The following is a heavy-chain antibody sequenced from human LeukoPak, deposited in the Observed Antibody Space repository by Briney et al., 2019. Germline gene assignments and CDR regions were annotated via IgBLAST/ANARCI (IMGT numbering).Heavy chain of an antibody. D-gene: IGHD2-2*01. V-gene: IGHV5-51*01. J-gene: IGHJ5*02. CDR1: GYSFTSYW. CDR3: ARMSRQKAWFDP. Sequence: GESLKIPCKASGYSFTSYWIAWVRQMPGKGLEWMGIIYPGDSDTRYSPSFQGQVTISADKSISTAYLQWSSLKASDTAMYYCARMSRQKAWFDPWGQGTLVTVSS. CDR2: IYPGDSDT.